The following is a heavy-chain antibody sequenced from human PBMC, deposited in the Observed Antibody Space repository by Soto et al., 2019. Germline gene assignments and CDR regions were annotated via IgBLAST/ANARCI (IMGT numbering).Heavy chain of an antibody. J-gene: IGHJ5*02. CDR1: GFTMSNYV. D-gene: IGHD3-3*01. V-gene: IGHV3-23*01. CDR3: ATSSRDRITVFGEVMNPPFVNWLDR. CDR2: ITRTSGTT. Sequence: GGSLRLSCVTSGFTMSNYVMNWVRQAPGKGLEWISAITRTSGTTYYADSVKGRSTVSRDNSKNTLFLQLSNLRADDTATYYCATSSRDRITVFGEVMNPPFVNWLDRCGQGTLVTVSS.